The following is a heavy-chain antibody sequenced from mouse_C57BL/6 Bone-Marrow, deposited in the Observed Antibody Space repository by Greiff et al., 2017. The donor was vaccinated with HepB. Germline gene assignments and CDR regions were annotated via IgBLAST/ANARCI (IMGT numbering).Heavy chain of an antibody. V-gene: IGHV1-82*01. CDR2: IYPGDGDT. CDR3: ARVVTTNFDY. CDR1: GYAFSSSW. J-gene: IGHJ2*01. Sequence: QVQLQQSGPELVKPGASVKISCKASGYAFSSSWMNWVKQRPGKGLEWIGRIYPGDGDTNYNGKFKGKATLTADKSASTAYMQLSSLTSEDSAVYFCARVVTTNFDYWGQGTTLTVSS. D-gene: IGHD2-2*01.